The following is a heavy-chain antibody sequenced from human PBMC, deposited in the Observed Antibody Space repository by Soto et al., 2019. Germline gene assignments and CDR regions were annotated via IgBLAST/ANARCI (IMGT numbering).Heavy chain of an antibody. J-gene: IGHJ5*02. CDR1: GGSINSGAYH. V-gene: IGHV4-31*03. CDR3: ARMSATGTRWFDP. D-gene: IGHD1-1*01. Sequence: QVQLQESGPRLVKPSQDLSLTCTVSGGSINSGAYHWSWVRQHPGKGLEWIGAISYRGTTYSNPSLQSRMTMSVDPSKTQLSLKLSSVTAADTAVYYCARMSATGTRWFDPWGPGPLVTVSS. CDR2: ISYRGTT.